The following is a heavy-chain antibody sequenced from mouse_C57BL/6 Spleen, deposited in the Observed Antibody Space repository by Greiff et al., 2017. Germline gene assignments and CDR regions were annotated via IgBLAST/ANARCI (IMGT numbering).Heavy chain of an antibody. CDR2: INPYTGGT. Sequence: VQLQQSGPVLVKPGASVKMSCKASGYTFTDYYMNWVKQSHGKSLEWIGDINPYTGGTSYNQKFKGKATLTVYKSSSTAYMELNSLTSVDSAVYYCTRPTSVTATGVYYAMDYWGQGTSVTVSS. CDR1: GYTFTDYY. J-gene: IGHJ4*01. V-gene: IGHV1-19*01. CDR3: TRPTSVTATGVYYAMDY. D-gene: IGHD2-9*01.